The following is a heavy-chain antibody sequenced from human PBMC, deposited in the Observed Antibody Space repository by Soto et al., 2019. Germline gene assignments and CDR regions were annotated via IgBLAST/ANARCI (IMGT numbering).Heavy chain of an antibody. J-gene: IGHJ4*02. CDR1: DFSFNDVW. Sequence: PGGSLRLSCVVSDFSFNDVWMNWVRQAPGKGLEWVADITTSSSFRFYADSLKGRFTISRDDAKNSLYLQMNSLRVEDTGVYYCARDLGVALATLTLDSWGQGTLVTVSS. CDR3: ARDLGVALATLTLDS. V-gene: IGHV3-21*01. CDR2: ITTSSSFR. D-gene: IGHD2-15*01.